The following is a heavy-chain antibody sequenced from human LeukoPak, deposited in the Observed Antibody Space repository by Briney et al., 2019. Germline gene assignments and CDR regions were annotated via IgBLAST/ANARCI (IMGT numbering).Heavy chain of an antibody. CDR2: INAGNGNT. J-gene: IGHJ5*02. D-gene: IGHD2-15*01. CDR3: ARRLGYCSGGSCGTGGWFDP. CDR1: GYTFTDYA. V-gene: IGHV1-3*01. Sequence: ASLKVSCKASGYTFTDYALYWVRQVPGQRLEWMGWINAGNGNTKYSQKFQGRVTITRDTSASTAYMELSSPRSEDTAVYYCARRLGYCSGGSCGTGGWFDPWGQGTLVTVSS.